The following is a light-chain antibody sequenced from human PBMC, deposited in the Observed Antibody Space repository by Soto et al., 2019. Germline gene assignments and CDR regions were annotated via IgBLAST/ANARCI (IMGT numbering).Light chain of an antibody. CDR1: QTISSW. V-gene: IGKV1-5*03. J-gene: IGKJ4*01. Sequence: DIQMTQSPSTLSGSVGDRVTITCRASQTISSWLAWYQQKPGKAPKLLIYKASTLKSGVPSRFSGSGFGTEFTLTISSLQPEDFATYYCLHHHSFPLAFGGGTKVDIK. CDR2: KAS. CDR3: LHHHSFPLA.